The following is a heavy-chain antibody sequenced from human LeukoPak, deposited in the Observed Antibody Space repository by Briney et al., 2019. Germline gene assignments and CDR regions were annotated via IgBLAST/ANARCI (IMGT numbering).Heavy chain of an antibody. D-gene: IGHD5-24*01. V-gene: IGHV1-8*01. CDR1: GFTFTSDE. Sequence: ASVRVSCKASGFTFTSDEINWLRQATGQGLEWMGWMNPNSGNTAYAQNFQGRVTMTRDTSISTAFMELSSLRSEDTAVYYCARGPPWRGFDIWGQGTMVTVSS. CDR3: ARGPPWRGFDI. CDR2: MNPNSGNT. J-gene: IGHJ3*02.